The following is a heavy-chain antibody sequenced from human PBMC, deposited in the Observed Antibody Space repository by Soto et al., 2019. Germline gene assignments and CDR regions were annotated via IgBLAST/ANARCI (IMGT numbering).Heavy chain of an antibody. CDR2: IYPGDSKT. J-gene: IGHJ4*02. Sequence: GVSRAVCCTGAGLPCTECWMAGVRQMAGKGLGWMGIIYPGDSKTRYTPSFQGQVTISADKSISTAFLHWSSLQASDYAIYYCASLPNYYDRSGYYYSDYRGQEPLVTVSS. CDR3: ASLPNYYDRSGYYYSDY. V-gene: IGHV5-51*01. CDR1: GLPCTECW. D-gene: IGHD3-22*01.